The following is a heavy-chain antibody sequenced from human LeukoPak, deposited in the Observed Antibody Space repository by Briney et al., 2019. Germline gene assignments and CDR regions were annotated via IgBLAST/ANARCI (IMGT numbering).Heavy chain of an antibody. J-gene: IGHJ4*02. CDR3: ASLLRVTAAAKGYFDY. D-gene: IGHD6-13*01. Sequence: KPSETLSLTCTVSGGSLSSSSYYWGWIRQPPGKGLEWIGIIYYSGSTYYNPSLKSRVTISVDTSKNQFCLKLSSVTAADTAVYYCASLLRVTAAAKGYFDYWGQGTLVTVSS. CDR1: GGSLSSSSYY. CDR2: IYYSGST. V-gene: IGHV4-39*01.